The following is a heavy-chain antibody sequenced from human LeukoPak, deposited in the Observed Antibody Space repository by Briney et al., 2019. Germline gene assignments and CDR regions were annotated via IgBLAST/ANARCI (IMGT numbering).Heavy chain of an antibody. CDR1: GGSISSYY. V-gene: IGHV4-59*01. J-gene: IGHJ4*02. Sequence: SETLSLTCTVSGGSISSYYWSWIRQPPGKGLEWIGYIYYSGSTNYNPSLKSRVTISVDTSKNQFSLKLSSVTAADTAVYYCARTWFGEPRVDYWGQGTLVTVSS. CDR2: IYYSGST. D-gene: IGHD3-10*01. CDR3: ARTWFGEPRVDY.